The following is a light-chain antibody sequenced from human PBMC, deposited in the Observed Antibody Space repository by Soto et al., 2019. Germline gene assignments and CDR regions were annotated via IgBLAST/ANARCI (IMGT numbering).Light chain of an antibody. V-gene: IGKV1-33*01. CDR2: DAS. Sequence: DIQMTQSPSSLSASVGDRVTITCQASQDISNYLNWYQQKPGKAPKLLIYDASNLETGVPSRFSGSGSGTDFTFTTSSLHPEDIATYYCQQYDNLLFTFGQGTRLEIK. CDR1: QDISNY. J-gene: IGKJ5*01. CDR3: QQYDNLLFT.